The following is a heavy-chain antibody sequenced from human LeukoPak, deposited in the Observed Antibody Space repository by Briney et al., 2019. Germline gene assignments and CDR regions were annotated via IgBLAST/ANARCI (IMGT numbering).Heavy chain of an antibody. CDR2: IWPDGSYK. J-gene: IGHJ4*02. V-gene: IGHV3-33*01. CDR3: ARGAPDKHDLLDY. Sequence: PGGSLRLSCVASGFTFRSHAMHWVRQAPGKGLDWVAVIWPDGSYKYYGDSVKDRFTISRDNSKNTLSLQMNSLRAEDTAVYYCARGAPDKHDLLDYWGQGTLVTVSS. CDR1: GFTFRSHA. D-gene: IGHD1-1*01.